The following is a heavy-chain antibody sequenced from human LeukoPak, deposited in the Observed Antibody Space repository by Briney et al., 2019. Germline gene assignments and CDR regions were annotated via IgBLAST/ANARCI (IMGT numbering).Heavy chain of an antibody. CDR3: ARQYDSYFYYYLDL. V-gene: IGHV4-38-2*01. CDR2: LYHPDST. D-gene: IGHD2-2*01. CDR1: GYPINNAYY. J-gene: IGHJ6*03. Sequence: PSETLSLTCGVSGYPINNAYYWVWIRPPPGKGLEWIGSLYHPDSTYYNPSLKSRVTMSVDTFRNQFSLRLSFVTAADTAVYYCARQYDSYFYYYLDLWGTGTTVTVSS.